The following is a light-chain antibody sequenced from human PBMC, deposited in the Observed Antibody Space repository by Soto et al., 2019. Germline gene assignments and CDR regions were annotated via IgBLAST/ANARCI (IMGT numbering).Light chain of an antibody. V-gene: IGLV4-69*01. J-gene: IGLJ2*01. Sequence: QPVLTQSPSASASLGASVKLTCTLSSGQSNYAIAWHQQQPEKGPQFLMKLNSDGSHSKGDGIPDRFSGSSSGAERYLTISTLQSEDEADYYCQTWVTGIHIFGGGTKLTVL. CDR2: LNSDGSH. CDR1: SGQSNYA. CDR3: QTWVTGIHI.